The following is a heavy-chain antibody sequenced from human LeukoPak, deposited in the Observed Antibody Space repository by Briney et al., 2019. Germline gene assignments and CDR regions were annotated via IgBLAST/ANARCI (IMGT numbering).Heavy chain of an antibody. CDR2: INHSGST. CDR3: ARGSPGAYYFDY. J-gene: IGHJ4*02. D-gene: IGHD1-26*01. V-gene: IGHV4-34*01. Sequence: GSLRLSCAASGFTFSSYNMNWVRQPPGKGLEWIGEINHSGSTNYNPSLKSRVTISVDTSKNQFSLELSSVTAADTAVYYCARGSPGAYYFDYWGQGTLVTVSS. CDR1: GFTFSSYN.